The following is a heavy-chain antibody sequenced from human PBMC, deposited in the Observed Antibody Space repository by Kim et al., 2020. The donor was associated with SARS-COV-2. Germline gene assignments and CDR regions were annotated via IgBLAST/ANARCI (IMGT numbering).Heavy chain of an antibody. D-gene: IGHD3-9*01. V-gene: IGHV3-23*01. CDR1: GFRFRNYA. Sequence: GGSLRLSCAASGFRFRNYAMTWVRQAPGQGLEWVSSINTNGDITYYADSVKGRFTISRDNSEDTLYLQLNSLRAEDTAVYYCARPLQTGDWRWFDPWGQGTLVTVSS. J-gene: IGHJ5*02. CDR3: ARPLQTGDWRWFDP. CDR2: INTNGDIT.